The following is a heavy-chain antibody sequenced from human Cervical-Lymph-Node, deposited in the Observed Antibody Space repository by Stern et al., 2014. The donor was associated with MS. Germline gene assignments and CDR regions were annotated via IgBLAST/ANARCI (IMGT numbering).Heavy chain of an antibody. Sequence: VQLEESGAEVKKPGASVRVSCMASGGTFRRNAIHWVRQAPGQGLEWVGVIIPGLRTPKYAQKFQGSVLITTDRSTSTVYLEVTSLRSEDTAVYYCARTASTWNGDLMGAAPSGYYYGMDVWGQGTTVTVSS. CDR3: ARTASTWNGDLMGAAPSGYYYGMDV. J-gene: IGHJ6*02. CDR2: IIPGLRTP. V-gene: IGHV1-69*06. CDR1: GGTFRRNA. D-gene: IGHD1-1*01.